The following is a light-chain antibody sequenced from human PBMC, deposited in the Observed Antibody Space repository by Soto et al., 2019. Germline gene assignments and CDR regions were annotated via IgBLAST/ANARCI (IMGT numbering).Light chain of an antibody. Sequence: EIVLTQSPGTLSLSPGERATLSCRASQSVGSIYLAWYQQKPGQAPRLLIYGTSSRATGIPDRFSGSGSGTDFSLTISRLEPEDFAVYYFQQYGSSPITFGQGTRLDI. V-gene: IGKV3-20*01. CDR3: QQYGSSPIT. CDR1: QSVGSIY. CDR2: GTS. J-gene: IGKJ5*01.